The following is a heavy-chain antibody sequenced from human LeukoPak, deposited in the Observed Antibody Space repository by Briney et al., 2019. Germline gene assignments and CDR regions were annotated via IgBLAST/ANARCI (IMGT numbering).Heavy chain of an antibody. CDR3: ARVYYDILDYMDV. Sequence: KAGGSLRLSCAASGFTFSSYSMNWVRQAPGKGLEWVSSISGSSSYIYYADSVKGRFTISRDNAKNSLYLQMNSLRAEDTAVYYCARVYYDILDYMDVWGKGTTVTVSS. J-gene: IGHJ6*03. V-gene: IGHV3-21*01. D-gene: IGHD3-9*01. CDR2: ISGSSSYI. CDR1: GFTFSSYS.